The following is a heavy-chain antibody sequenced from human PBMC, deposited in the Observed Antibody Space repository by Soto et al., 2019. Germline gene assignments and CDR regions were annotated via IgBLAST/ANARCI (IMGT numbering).Heavy chain of an antibody. CDR3: AGGDRWPNFDS. CDR1: GFTFSDYY. V-gene: IGHV3-11*01. CDR2: ISSSGNTI. D-gene: IGHD3-10*01. Sequence: QVALVESGGGLVKPGGSLRLSCAASGFTFSDYYMSWIRQAPGKGLEWLSYISSSGNTIYNADSVKGRFTISRDSPKNSLYLQMNSLRAEDTAVYYCAGGDRWPNFDSWGQGTLVTVSS. J-gene: IGHJ4*02.